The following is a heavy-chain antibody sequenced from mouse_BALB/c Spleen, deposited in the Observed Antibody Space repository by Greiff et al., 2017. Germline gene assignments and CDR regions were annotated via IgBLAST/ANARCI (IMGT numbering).Heavy chain of an antibody. Sequence: QQPGSELVRPGASVKLSCKASGYTFTSYWMHWVKQRHGQGLEWIGNIYPGSGSTNYDEKFKSKGTLTVDTSSSTAYMHLSSLTSEDSAVYYCTRGDGNYSFAYWGQGTLVTVSA. V-gene: IGHV1S22*01. CDR2: IYPGSGST. CDR3: TRGDGNYSFAY. J-gene: IGHJ3*01. D-gene: IGHD2-1*01. CDR1: GYTFTSYW.